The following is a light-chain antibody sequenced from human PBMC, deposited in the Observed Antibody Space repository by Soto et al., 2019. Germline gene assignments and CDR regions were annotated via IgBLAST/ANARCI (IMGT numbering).Light chain of an antibody. CDR3: QKYDKRTRT. J-gene: IGKJ1*01. CDR1: QSVSISY. V-gene: IGKV3-20*01. Sequence: EIVLTQSPGTLSLSPGERATFSCRASQSVSISYIAWYQQKRSQDPRRXISGASIRATGIPDRFSGSGSGTDFTLTISSLEHEDFAVYYCQKYDKRTRTFGQGTKVDIK. CDR2: GAS.